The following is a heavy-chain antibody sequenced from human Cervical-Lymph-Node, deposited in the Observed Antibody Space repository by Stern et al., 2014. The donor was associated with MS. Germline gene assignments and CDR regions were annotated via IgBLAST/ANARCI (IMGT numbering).Heavy chain of an antibody. CDR1: GYSFTANC. CDR2: IYPCDSDP. CDR3: ARDYGDYAFDY. V-gene: IGHV5-51*01. J-gene: IGHJ4*02. D-gene: IGHD4-17*01. Sequence: EVQLEESVAEVKKPGESLKISCKGSGYSFTANCIAWVRQMPGKGLEWMGIIYPCDSDPRYSPSFQGQVTISTDKSISTAYLQWSSLKASDTAMYYCARDYGDYAFDYWGQGTLVTVSS.